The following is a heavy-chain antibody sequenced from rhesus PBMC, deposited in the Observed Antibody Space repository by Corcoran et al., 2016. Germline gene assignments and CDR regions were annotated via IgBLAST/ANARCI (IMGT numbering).Heavy chain of an antibody. J-gene: IGHJ4*01. Sequence: QVQLQESGPGLLKPSETLSLTCAVSGGSFSGYYLGWLRQPPGKGLEWIGVISGSSGRTDYKPSLKSRVTISTDTSKNQFSLKLSSVTAADTAVYYCARDLGSYFDYWGQGVLVTVSS. D-gene: IGHD3-34*01. V-gene: IGHV4-165*01. CDR2: ISGSSGRT. CDR1: GGSFSGYY. CDR3: ARDLGSYFDY.